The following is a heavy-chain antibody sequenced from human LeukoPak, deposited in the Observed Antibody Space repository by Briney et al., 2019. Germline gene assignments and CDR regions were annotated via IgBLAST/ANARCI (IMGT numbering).Heavy chain of an antibody. D-gene: IGHD2-2*01. V-gene: IGHV4-4*09. CDR2: IYTSWTT. Sequence: SETLSLTCTVSGSISNYYWSWVRQPPGKGLGWIGYIYTSWTTNYNPSLKSRVTISVDTSKKQFSLDLSSVTAADSAVYYCARQKCTSASCLTKNAFDVWGQGTMVTVSS. CDR3: ARQKCTSASCLTKNAFDV. CDR1: GSISNYY. J-gene: IGHJ3*01.